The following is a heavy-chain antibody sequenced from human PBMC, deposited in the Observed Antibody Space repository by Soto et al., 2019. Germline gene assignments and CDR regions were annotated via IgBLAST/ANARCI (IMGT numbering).Heavy chain of an antibody. D-gene: IGHD6-19*01. CDR1: GGSISSGGYY. Sequence: QVQLQESGPGLVKPSQTLSLTCTVSGGSISSGGYYWSWIRQHPGKGLEWIGYIYYSGSTYYNPSLKSRVTITVETSKKQCALKLSSVTAADTAVYYCARGSEYSSGWGGGDVWGHGTTVTVSS. CDR3: ARGSEYSSGWGGGDV. J-gene: IGHJ6*02. V-gene: IGHV4-31*03. CDR2: IYYSGST.